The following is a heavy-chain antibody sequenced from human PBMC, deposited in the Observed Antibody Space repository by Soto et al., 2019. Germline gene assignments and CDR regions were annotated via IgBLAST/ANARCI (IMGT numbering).Heavy chain of an antibody. D-gene: IGHD3-10*01. CDR1: GFTFSSYS. J-gene: IGHJ6*03. V-gene: IGHV3-21*06. CDR3: ARDFKESQYYYYCMDV. CDR2: ISSSSIYT. Sequence: EGQLVESGGGLVKPGGSLRLSCVVSGFTFSSYSMNWVRQAPGKGLEWVSSISSSSIYTYYADSVKGRLTIPRDNAKNSVYLQMNSLRAEDTAVYYCARDFKESQYYYYCMDVWGKGTTVTVSS.